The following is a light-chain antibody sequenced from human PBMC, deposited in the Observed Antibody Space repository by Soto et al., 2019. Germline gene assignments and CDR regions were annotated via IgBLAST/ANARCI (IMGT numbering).Light chain of an antibody. Sequence: EIVMTQSPATLSVSPGERATLSRRASQSVSSNLAWYQQKPGQAPRLLIYGASTRATGIPARFSGSGSGTEFTLTISSLQSEDFAVYYCQQYNNWPPAMYTFGQGTKLEIK. CDR3: QQYNNWPPAMYT. J-gene: IGKJ2*01. CDR2: GAS. CDR1: QSVSSN. V-gene: IGKV3-15*01.